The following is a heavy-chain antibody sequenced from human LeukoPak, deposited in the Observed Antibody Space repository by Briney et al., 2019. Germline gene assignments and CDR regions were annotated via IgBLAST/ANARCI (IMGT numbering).Heavy chain of an antibody. CDR3: ARDLADYYDSSSAFEY. D-gene: IGHD3-22*01. CDR1: GYTFTGYY. CDR2: INPSGGST. J-gene: IGHJ4*02. V-gene: IGHV1-46*01. Sequence: ASVKVSCKASGYTFTGYYMHWVRQAPGQGLEWMGIINPSGGSTSYAQKFQGRVTMTRDTSTSTVYMELSSLRSEDTAVYYCARDLADYYDSSSAFEYWGQGTLVTVSS.